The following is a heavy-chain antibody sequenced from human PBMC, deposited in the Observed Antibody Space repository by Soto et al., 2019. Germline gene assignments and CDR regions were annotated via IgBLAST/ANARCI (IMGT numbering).Heavy chain of an antibody. Sequence: SATLSLTCAVYGGSFSGYYWSWIRQPPGKGLEWIGEINHSGSTNYNPSLKSRVTISVDTSKNQFSLKLSSVTAADTAVYYCARGPYCTNGVCEEYYYYYMDVWGKGTTVTVSS. CDR3: ARGPYCTNGVCEEYYYYYMDV. CDR1: GGSFSGYY. V-gene: IGHV4-34*01. CDR2: INHSGST. D-gene: IGHD2-8*01. J-gene: IGHJ6*03.